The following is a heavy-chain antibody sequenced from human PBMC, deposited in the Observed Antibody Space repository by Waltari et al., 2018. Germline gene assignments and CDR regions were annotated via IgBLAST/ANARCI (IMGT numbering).Heavy chain of an antibody. CDR3: SWTLDY. Sequence: EVQLVESGGDLVQRGGSLRLSCAASGFTFSNSGMDWVRQAPGKGLEWVANIKGDGSEKYYVDSVKGRFTISRDNDKNSLSLELNSLRVEDTAVYYCSWTLDYWGQGTLVTVSS. V-gene: IGHV3-7*01. CDR1: GFTFSNSG. CDR2: IKGDGSEK. J-gene: IGHJ4*02.